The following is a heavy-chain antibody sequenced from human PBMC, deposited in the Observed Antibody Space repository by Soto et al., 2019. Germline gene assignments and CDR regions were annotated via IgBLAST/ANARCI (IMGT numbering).Heavy chain of an antibody. CDR3: ARGRGGTYDAFDI. CDR1: AGSISTYF. J-gene: IGHJ3*02. CDR2: IYYSGTT. D-gene: IGHD1-26*01. Sequence: PPETLSLTCTVSAGSISTYFWSWIRQPPGKGLEWIGYIYYSGTTNYNPSLKSRVTILLDTSKNQFSLRLGSVTAADTAVYYCARGRGGTYDAFDIWGQGTLVTVSS. V-gene: IGHV4-59*01.